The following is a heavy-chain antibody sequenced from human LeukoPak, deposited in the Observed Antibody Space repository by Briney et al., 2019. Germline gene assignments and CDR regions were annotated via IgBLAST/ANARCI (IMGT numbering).Heavy chain of an antibody. J-gene: IGHJ4*02. CDR1: GFTFDDYA. D-gene: IGHD5-18*01. CDR2: ISWNSGSI. CDR3: ACGYSYGFLDY. V-gene: IGHV3-9*01. Sequence: GRSLRLSCAASGFTFDDYAMHWVRQAPGKGLEWVSGISWNSGSIGYADSVKGRFTISRDNAKNSLYLQMNSLRAEDTALYYCACGYSYGFLDYWGQGTLVTVSS.